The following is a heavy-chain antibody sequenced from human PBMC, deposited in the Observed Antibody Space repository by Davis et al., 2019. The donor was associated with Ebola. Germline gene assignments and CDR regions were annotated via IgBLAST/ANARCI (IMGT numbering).Heavy chain of an antibody. CDR3: ARDRHGGADYDFWSGYSYYGMDV. CDR1: GYTFTSYG. Sequence: ASVKVSCKASGYTFTSYGISWVRQAPGQGLEWIGWISAYNGNTNYAQKLQGRVTMTTDTSTSTAYMELRSLRSDDTAVYYCARDRHGGADYDFWSGYSYYGMDVWGQGTTVTVSS. V-gene: IGHV1-18*01. CDR2: ISAYNGNT. J-gene: IGHJ6*02. D-gene: IGHD3-3*01.